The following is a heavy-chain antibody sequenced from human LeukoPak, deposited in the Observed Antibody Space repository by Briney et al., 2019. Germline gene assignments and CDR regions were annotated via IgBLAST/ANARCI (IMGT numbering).Heavy chain of an antibody. J-gene: IGHJ4*02. CDR1: GGIFSSYA. D-gene: IGHD2-2*01. Sequence: SVKVSCKASGGIFSSYAISWVRQAPGQGREWMGGIIPIFGTANYAQKFQGGVTINGHESTSTDNMELSSLRSEDIAVYSCPRRIVVVPAAYYSDYWGQGPPVPLPS. V-gene: IGHV1-69*13. CDR3: PRRIVVVPAAYYSDY. CDR2: IIPIFGTA.